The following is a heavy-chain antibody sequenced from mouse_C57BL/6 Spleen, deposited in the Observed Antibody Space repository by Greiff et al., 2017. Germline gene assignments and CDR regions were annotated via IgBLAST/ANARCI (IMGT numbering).Heavy chain of an antibody. CDR3: ARSRVYPDY. D-gene: IGHD2-1*01. Sequence: QVQLQQSGAELVRPGTSVKVSCKASGYAFTNYLIEWVKQRPGQGLEWIGVINPGSGGTNYNEKFKGKATLTADKSSSTAYMQLRSLTSEDSAVYCCARSRVYPDYWGQGTTLTVSS. CDR1: GYAFTNYL. V-gene: IGHV1-54*01. CDR2: INPGSGGT. J-gene: IGHJ2*01.